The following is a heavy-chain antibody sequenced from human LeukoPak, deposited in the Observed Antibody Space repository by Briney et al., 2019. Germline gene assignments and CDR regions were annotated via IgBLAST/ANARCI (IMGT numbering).Heavy chain of an antibody. V-gene: IGHV3-23*01. CDR2: ISGSGGST. D-gene: IGHD3-10*01. J-gene: IGHJ4*02. CDR3: ARDLLWTHLIDY. Sequence: PGGSLRLSCAASGFTFSSYAMSWVRQAPGKGLEWVSAISGSGGSTYYADSVKGRFTISRDNSKNTLYLQMNSLRAEDTAVYYCARDLLWTHLIDYWGQGTLVTVSS. CDR1: GFTFSSYA.